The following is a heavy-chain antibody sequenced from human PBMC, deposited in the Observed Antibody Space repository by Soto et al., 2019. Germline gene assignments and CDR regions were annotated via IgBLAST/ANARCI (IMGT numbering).Heavy chain of an antibody. CDR1: GYTFTSYD. CDR2: MNPNSGNT. J-gene: IGHJ5*02. D-gene: IGHD3-10*01. V-gene: IGHV1-8*01. CDR3: ARSRAVRGVMINWFDP. Sequence: QVQLVQSGAEVKKPGASVKVSCKASGYTFTSYDINWVRQATGQGLEWMGWMNPNSGNTGYAQKFQGRVTMTRNTSISTAYMELSSLRSEDTAVYYCARSRAVRGVMINWFDPWGQGTLVTVSS.